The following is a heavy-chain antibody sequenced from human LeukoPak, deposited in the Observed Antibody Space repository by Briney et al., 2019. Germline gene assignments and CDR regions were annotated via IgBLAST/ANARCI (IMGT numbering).Heavy chain of an antibody. CDR2: IKPSGGGT. CDR3: ARDGSRVNYYGSGSYRGAYYYYMDV. V-gene: IGHV1-46*01. J-gene: IGHJ6*03. Sequence: ASVKVSCKASGYTFTSYYMHWVRQAPGQGPEWMGIIKPSGGGTSYAQKFQGRVTMTRDTSTSTVYMELSSLRSEDTAVYYCARDGSRVNYYGSGSYRGAYYYYMDVWGKGTTVTVSS. D-gene: IGHD3-10*01. CDR1: GYTFTSYY.